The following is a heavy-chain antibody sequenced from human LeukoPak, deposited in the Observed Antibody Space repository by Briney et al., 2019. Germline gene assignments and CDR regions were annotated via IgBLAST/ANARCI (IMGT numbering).Heavy chain of an antibody. CDR3: ARVSCSSTSCPRRDALDV. Sequence: SETLSLTCTVSGGSISYYYWSWIRQPPGKGLEWIGYIYYSGSTNYNPSLKSRVTISVDTSKNQFSLNLTSVATADTAVYYCARVSCSSTSCPRRDALDVWGQGTMVTVSS. CDR2: IYYSGST. D-gene: IGHD2-2*01. CDR1: GGSISYYY. J-gene: IGHJ3*01. V-gene: IGHV4-59*01.